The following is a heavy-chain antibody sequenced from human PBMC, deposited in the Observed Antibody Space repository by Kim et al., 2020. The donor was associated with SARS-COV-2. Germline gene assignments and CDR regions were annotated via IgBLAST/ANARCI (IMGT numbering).Heavy chain of an antibody. V-gene: IGHV3-48*02. CDR2: ISGNSRGT. CDR1: GITVSSHA. J-gene: IGHJ4*02. Sequence: GGSLRLSCAASGITVSSHAINWVRQAPGKGLEWISHISGNSRGTFYADSVKGRFTVSRDNAKNSLYLQMNSLRDEDTAVYYCARGFSGNYFSWGQGTLVTVSS. CDR3: ARGFSGNYFS. D-gene: IGHD1-26*01.